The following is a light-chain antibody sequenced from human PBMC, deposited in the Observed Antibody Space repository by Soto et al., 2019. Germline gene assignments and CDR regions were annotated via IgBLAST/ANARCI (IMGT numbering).Light chain of an antibody. CDR2: DVS. CDR1: SSDVGAYNY. J-gene: IGLJ2*01. Sequence: QSALTQPRSGSGSPGQSVVISCTGTSSDVGAYNYVSWYQQHPGRAPKLMIYDVSVRPSGVLDRFSASMSGYTASLTISGLQAEDEADYYCCSSAGSNRVIYGGGTKPTVL. CDR3: CSSAGSNRVI. V-gene: IGLV2-11*01.